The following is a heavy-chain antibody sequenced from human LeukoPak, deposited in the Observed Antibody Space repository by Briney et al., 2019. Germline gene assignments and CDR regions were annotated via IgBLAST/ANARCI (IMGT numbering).Heavy chain of an antibody. V-gene: IGHV1-18*04. D-gene: IGHD4-17*01. CDR2: ISAYNGNT. Sequence: GASVKVPCKASGYTFTGYYMHWVRQAPGQGLEWMGWISAYNGNTNYAQKLQGRVTMTTDTSTSTAYMELRSLRSDDTAVYYCARDFPKWTITVTTLGYWGQGTLVTVSS. J-gene: IGHJ4*02. CDR1: GYTFTGYY. CDR3: ARDFPKWTITVTTLGY.